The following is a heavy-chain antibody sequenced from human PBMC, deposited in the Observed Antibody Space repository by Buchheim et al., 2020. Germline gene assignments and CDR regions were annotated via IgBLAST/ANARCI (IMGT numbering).Heavy chain of an antibody. CDR2: INPSGDRA. CDR3: ARADDQEFDL. J-gene: IGHJ5*02. Sequence: QVQLVQSGTEVKKPGASVKVSCEASGFTSTDYYIHWVRQAPGQGLEWMGIINPSGDRANDTKKFQGRVTMTSVTSASTVFMELSSLRSEDTAIYFCARADDQEFDLWGQGTL. V-gene: IGHV1-46*01. CDR1: GFTSTDYY.